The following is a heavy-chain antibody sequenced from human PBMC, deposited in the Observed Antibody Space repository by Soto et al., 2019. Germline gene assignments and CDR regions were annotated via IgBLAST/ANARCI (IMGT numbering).Heavy chain of an antibody. D-gene: IGHD1-1*01. V-gene: IGHV3-30*02. CDR2: MSYDGSAK. Sequence: PXGSLRLSCECSGFIFSNNGMHCVRQAPGKGLEWVAFMSYDGSAKFLADSVKGRFTISRDNSKSTLFLHMSSLRAEDTAMYYCAIVRVADSPLQHWGQGTPVTVSS. CDR1: GFIFSNNG. CDR3: AIVRVADSPLQH. J-gene: IGHJ4*02.